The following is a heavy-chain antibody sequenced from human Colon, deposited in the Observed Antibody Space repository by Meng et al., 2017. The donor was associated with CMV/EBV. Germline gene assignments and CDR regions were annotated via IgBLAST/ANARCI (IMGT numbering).Heavy chain of an antibody. CDR1: GGTFSSNA. D-gene: IGHD2-8*01. Sequence: SVKVSCKTSGGTFSSNAISWVRQAPGQGPEWMGGIMPLLDTPIYAQKFQDRVTISTDKSTNTAFLELTNLRSEDTAVYYCARVGGQYCTNGVCYSAYYFDYWGQGTPVTVSS. V-gene: IGHV1-69*05. J-gene: IGHJ4*02. CDR3: ARVGGQYCTNGVCYSAYYFDY. CDR2: IMPLLDTP.